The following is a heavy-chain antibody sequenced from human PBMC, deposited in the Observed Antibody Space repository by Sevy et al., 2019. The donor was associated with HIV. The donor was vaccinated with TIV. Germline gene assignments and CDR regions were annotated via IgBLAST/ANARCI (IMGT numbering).Heavy chain of an antibody. CDR2: IRSKAYGGTT. Sequence: GGSLRLSCTASGFTFGDYAMSWFRQAPGKGLEWVGFIRSKAYGGTTEYAAFVKGRFTISRDDSKSIAYLQMNSLKTEDTAVYYCTRYSGPFGIHGMDVWGQGTTVTVSS. J-gene: IGHJ6*02. D-gene: IGHD5-12*01. CDR1: GFTFGDYA. V-gene: IGHV3-49*03. CDR3: TRYSGPFGIHGMDV.